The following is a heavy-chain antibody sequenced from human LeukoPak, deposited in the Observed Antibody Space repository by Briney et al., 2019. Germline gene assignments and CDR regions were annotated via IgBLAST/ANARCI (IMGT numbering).Heavy chain of an antibody. CDR1: GFTFGDYA. Sequence: GGSLRLSCTASGFTFGDYAMSWFRQAPGKGLEWVSGISGSGGNTYHADSVKGRFTISRDNSKNTLYVQMNNLRAEDTAVYYCATEKGDSPDYWGQGTLVTVSS. J-gene: IGHJ4*02. CDR2: ISGSGGNT. V-gene: IGHV3-23*01. D-gene: IGHD2-21*01. CDR3: ATEKGDSPDY.